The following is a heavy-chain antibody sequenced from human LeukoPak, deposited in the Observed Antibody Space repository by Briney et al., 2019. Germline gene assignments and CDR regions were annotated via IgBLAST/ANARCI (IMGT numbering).Heavy chain of an antibody. D-gene: IGHD6-19*01. V-gene: IGHV3-23*01. Sequence: GGSLRPSCAASGFTFSSYDMTWVRQAPGRGLEWVSSIRPGGDNTYYGDSVKGRFTISRDNSKDTVYLQMNNMRVDDTAVYYCARVAGWHWFDPWGQGTLVTVSS. CDR1: GFTFSSYD. CDR3: ARVAGWHWFDP. J-gene: IGHJ5*02. CDR2: IRPGGDNT.